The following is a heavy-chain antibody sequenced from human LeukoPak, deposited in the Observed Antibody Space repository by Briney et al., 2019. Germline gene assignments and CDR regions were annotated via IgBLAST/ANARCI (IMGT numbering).Heavy chain of an antibody. CDR3: AKDQELFLFDY. Sequence: PGGSLRLSCAASGFTFSSYGIHWVRQAPGKGLEWVAVISSDGRTTYYADSVKGRFTISRDNSKSTMYVQMNSLRTEDTAVYYCAKDQELFLFDYWGQGTLVTVSS. J-gene: IGHJ4*02. D-gene: IGHD3-10*01. V-gene: IGHV3-30*18. CDR1: GFTFSSYG. CDR2: ISSDGRTT.